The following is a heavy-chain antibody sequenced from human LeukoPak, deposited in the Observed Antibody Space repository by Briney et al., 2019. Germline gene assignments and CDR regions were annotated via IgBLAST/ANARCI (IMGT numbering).Heavy chain of an antibody. D-gene: IGHD2-2*01. CDR1: GYTFTSCD. Sequence: GASVKVSCKASGYTFTSCDINWVRQATGQGLERMGWMNPNSGNTGYAQKFQGRVTMTRNTSISTAYMELSSLRSEDTAVYYCAREGYCSSTSCPGDAFDIWGQGTMVTVSS. CDR2: MNPNSGNT. J-gene: IGHJ3*02. CDR3: AREGYCSSTSCPGDAFDI. V-gene: IGHV1-8*01.